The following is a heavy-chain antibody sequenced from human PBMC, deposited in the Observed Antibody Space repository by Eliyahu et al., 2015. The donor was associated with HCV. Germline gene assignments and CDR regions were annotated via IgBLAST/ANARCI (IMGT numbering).Heavy chain of an antibody. Sequence: QVQLVQSGAEVKKPGASVKVSCKASGYTFTSYGISWVRQAPGQGLEWMGWISAYNGNTNYAQKLQGRVTMTTDTSTSTAYMELRSLRSDDTAVYYCARDLLNRPLWELSRSGDAFDIWGQGTMVTVSS. CDR2: ISAYNGNT. V-gene: IGHV1-18*01. CDR3: ARDLLNRPLWELSRSGDAFDI. J-gene: IGHJ3*02. D-gene: IGHD1-26*01. CDR1: GYTFTSYG.